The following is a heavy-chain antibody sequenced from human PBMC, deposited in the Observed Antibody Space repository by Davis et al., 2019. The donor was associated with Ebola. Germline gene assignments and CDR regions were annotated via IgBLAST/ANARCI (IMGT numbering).Heavy chain of an antibody. CDR3: ASEVDTAMVVELWYFDY. CDR2: ISSSSSTI. J-gene: IGHJ4*02. V-gene: IGHV3-48*02. Sequence: PGGSLRLSCAASGFTFSSYSMNWVRQAPGKGLEWVSYISSSSSTIYYADSVKGRFTISRDNAKNSLYLQMNSLRDEDTAVYYCASEVDTAMVVELWYFDYWGQGTLVTVSS. D-gene: IGHD5-18*01. CDR1: GFTFSSYS.